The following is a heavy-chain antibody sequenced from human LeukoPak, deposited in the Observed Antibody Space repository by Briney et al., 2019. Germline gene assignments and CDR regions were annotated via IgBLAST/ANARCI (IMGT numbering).Heavy chain of an antibody. CDR1: GFTFSSYA. CDR3: AKGEFLPHAFDI. D-gene: IGHD3-10*01. V-gene: IGHV3-23*01. CDR2: ISGSGGST. Sequence: GGSLRLSCAASGFTFSSYALSWVRQAPGKGLEWVSAISGSGGSTYYADSVKGRFTISRDNSKNTLYLQMNGLRAEDTAVYYCAKGEFLPHAFDIWGQGTMVTVSS. J-gene: IGHJ3*02.